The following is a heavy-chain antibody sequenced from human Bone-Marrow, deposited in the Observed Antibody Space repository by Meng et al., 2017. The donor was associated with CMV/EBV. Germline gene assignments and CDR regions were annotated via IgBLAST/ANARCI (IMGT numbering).Heavy chain of an antibody. V-gene: IGHV3-30-3*01. J-gene: IGHJ4*02. Sequence: GESLKISCAASGFTFSSYAMHWVRQAPGKGLEWVAVISYDGSNKYYADSVKGRFTISRDNSKNTLYLQMNSLRAEDTAVYYCARGYCSSTSCYSNKANDYWGQGTLVTVYS. CDR3: ARGYCSSTSCYSNKANDY. CDR2: ISYDGSNK. CDR1: GFTFSSYA. D-gene: IGHD2-2*01.